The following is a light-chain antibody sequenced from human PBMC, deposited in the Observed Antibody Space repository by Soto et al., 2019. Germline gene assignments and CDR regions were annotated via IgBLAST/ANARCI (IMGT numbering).Light chain of an antibody. CDR1: SSDTGSYNL. V-gene: IGLV2-23*02. Sequence: QSALTQPASLSGSPGQSITISCTGTSSDTGSYNLVSWYQQHPGKVPKVMIYEVDKRPSGVSNRFSGSKSGNTASLTISGLQAEDEADYYCWAYAGSNSYVFGTGTKVTVL. J-gene: IGLJ1*01. CDR3: WAYAGSNSYV. CDR2: EVD.